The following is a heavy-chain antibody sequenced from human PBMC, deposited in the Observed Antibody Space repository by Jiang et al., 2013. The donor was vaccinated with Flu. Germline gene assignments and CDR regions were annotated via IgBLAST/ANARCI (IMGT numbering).Heavy chain of an antibody. J-gene: IGHJ5*02. Sequence: EVQLVESGAEVKKPGESLKISCKGSGYSFTSYWIGWVRQMPGKGLEWMGIIYPGDSDTRYSPSFQGQVTISADKSISTAYLQWSSLKASDTAMYYCARSPGPHTVTTTGWFDPGAREPWSPSPQ. D-gene: IGHD4-11*01. V-gene: IGHV5-51*01. CDR3: ARSPGPHTVTTTGWFDP. CDR2: IYPGDSDT. CDR1: GYSFTSYW.